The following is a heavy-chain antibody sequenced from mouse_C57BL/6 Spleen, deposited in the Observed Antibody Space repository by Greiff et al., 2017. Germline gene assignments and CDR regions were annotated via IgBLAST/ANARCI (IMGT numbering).Heavy chain of an antibody. CDR3: ARSAFAY. Sequence: QVQLQQSGAELARPGASVKLSCKASGYTFTSYGISWVKQRTGQGLEWIGEIYPRSGNTYYNEKLKGKATLTADKSSSTAYMELRSRTSEDSAVYCYARSAFAYWGQGTLVTVSA. D-gene: IGHD6-1*01. CDR1: GYTFTSYG. J-gene: IGHJ3*01. V-gene: IGHV1-81*01. CDR2: IYPRSGNT.